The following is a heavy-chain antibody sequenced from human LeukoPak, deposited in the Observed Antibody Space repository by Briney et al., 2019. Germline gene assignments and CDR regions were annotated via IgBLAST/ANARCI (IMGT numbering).Heavy chain of an antibody. CDR1: GGSISSYY. CDR3: ARDRDYYYDSSGYSGDAFDI. V-gene: IGHV4-59*01. D-gene: IGHD3-22*01. Sequence: SETLSLTCTVSGGSISSYYWSWIRQPPGKGLEWIGYIYYSGSTNYNPSLKSRVTISVDTSKNQFSLKLSSVTAADTAVYYCARDRDYYYDSSGYSGDAFDIWGQGTMVTVSS. CDR2: IYYSGST. J-gene: IGHJ3*02.